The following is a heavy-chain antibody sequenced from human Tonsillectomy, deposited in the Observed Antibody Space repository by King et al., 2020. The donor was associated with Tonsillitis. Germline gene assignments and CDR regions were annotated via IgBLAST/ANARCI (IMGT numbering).Heavy chain of an antibody. CDR2: ITTSSGIM. D-gene: IGHD3/OR15-3a*01. CDR3: ARDLDWAFDY. Sequence: VQLVESGGGLVQPGGSLRLSCVASGFTFSRYTMNWVRQAPGEGLEWVSYITTSSGIMEYADSVKGRFTISRDNAKNSLYLQMNSLRAEDTAVYYCARDLDWAFDYWGPGTLVTVSS. V-gene: IGHV3-48*01. CDR1: GFTFSRYT. J-gene: IGHJ4*02.